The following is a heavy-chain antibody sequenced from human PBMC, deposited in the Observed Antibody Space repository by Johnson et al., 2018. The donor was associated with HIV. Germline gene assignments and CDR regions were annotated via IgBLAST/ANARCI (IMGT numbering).Heavy chain of an antibody. CDR3: AKDLFTEREDDVFDI. Sequence: QVQLVESGGGVVQPGRSLRLSCPASGFTFSSYGMHWVRQAPGKGLEWVAVIWYDGSNKYYADSVKGRLTISIDNSKNTLYLQMNSLRAEDTAVYYCAKDLFTEREDDVFDIWGQGTMVTVSS. CDR1: GFTFSSYG. D-gene: IGHD1-26*01. J-gene: IGHJ3*02. CDR2: IWYDGSNK. V-gene: IGHV3-33*06.